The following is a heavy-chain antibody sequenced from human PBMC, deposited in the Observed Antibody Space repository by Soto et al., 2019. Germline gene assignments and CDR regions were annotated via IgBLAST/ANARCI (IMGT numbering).Heavy chain of an antibody. D-gene: IGHD5-18*01. CDR3: ASSAMDHYYYGMDV. CDR2: IIPIFGTA. J-gene: IGHJ6*02. Sequence: QVQLVQSGDEVKKPGSSVKVSCKSSGGTFSSYAISWVRQAPGQGLEWMGGIIPIFGTADYAQKFQGRVTITADESTSTAYMELSSLRSEDTAVYYCASSAMDHYYYGMDVWGQGTTVTVSS. V-gene: IGHV1-69*12. CDR1: GGTFSSYA.